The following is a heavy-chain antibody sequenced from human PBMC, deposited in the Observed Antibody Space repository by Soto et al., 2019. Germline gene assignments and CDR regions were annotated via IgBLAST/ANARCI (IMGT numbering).Heavy chain of an antibody. CDR1: GFTFSDSA. CDR2: IRNTYHNFAT. J-gene: IGHJ4*02. CDR3: TSRRDWTAVDPLDH. V-gene: IGHV3-73*02. Sequence: DVQLVESGGGLVQPGGSLKLSCAASGFTFSDSAMHWVRQPPGRGLEWVGRIRNTYHNFATAYSESVKGRFTISRDDSKNTVYLQMNRLKIDDTAVYYCTSRRDWTAVDPLDHCGLGALVTVSS. D-gene: IGHD2-21*01.